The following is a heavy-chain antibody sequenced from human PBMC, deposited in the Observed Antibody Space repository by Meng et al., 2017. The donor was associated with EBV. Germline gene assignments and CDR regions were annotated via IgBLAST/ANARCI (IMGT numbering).Heavy chain of an antibody. Sequence: EVQLVESGGXLVKPGGSLXLSWVASGFTFSSYSMNWVRQGPGKGLEWVSSISSSSSYIYYADSVKGRFTISRDNAKNSLYLQMDSLRAEDTAVYYCAREGGYGDYFDYWGQGTLVTVSS. CDR2: ISSSSSYI. V-gene: IGHV3-21*01. CDR3: AREGGYGDYFDY. J-gene: IGHJ4*02. D-gene: IGHD4-17*01. CDR1: GFTFSSYS.